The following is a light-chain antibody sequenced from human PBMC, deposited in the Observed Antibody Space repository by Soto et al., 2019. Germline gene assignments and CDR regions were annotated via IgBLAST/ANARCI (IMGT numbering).Light chain of an antibody. CDR2: DAS. J-gene: IGKJ2*01. Sequence: EIVLTQSPATLSLSPGERATLSCRASQSVGSSLAWYQQKVGQAPRLLIYDASNRATGIPARFSGSGSGTDFTLTISSLEPEDFAVYYCQQRRETFGQGTKLEIK. CDR1: QSVGSS. CDR3: QQRRET. V-gene: IGKV3-11*01.